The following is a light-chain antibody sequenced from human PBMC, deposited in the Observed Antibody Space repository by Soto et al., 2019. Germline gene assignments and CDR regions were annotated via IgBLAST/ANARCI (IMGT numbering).Light chain of an antibody. J-gene: IGLJ2*01. CDR1: SSDVGTYNL. Sequence: QSALTQPASVSGSPGQSITISCTGTSSDVGTYNLVSWYQQCPGKAPKLMIYEGTKRPSGVSNRFSGSKSGNTASLTISGLQAEDEADYYCCSYSGSSTHVVVGGGTKLTGL. CDR2: EGT. CDR3: CSYSGSSTHVV. V-gene: IGLV2-23*01.